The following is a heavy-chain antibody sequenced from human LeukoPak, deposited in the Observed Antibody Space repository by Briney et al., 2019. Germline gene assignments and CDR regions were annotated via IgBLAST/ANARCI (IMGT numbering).Heavy chain of an antibody. CDR3: ARGPNYYYHMDV. Sequence: ASVKVSCKASGYTFTSYDIKWVRQAPGQGLEWMGWLNPNSGNTGYAQKFQGRVTVTRDTSISTAYIELTGLRSEDTGVYYCARGPNYYYHMDVWGKGTTVTVSS. V-gene: IGHV1-8*01. CDR1: GYTFTSYD. J-gene: IGHJ6*03. CDR2: LNPNSGNT.